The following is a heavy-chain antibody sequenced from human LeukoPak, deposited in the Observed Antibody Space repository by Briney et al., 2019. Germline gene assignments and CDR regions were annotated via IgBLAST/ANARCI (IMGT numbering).Heavy chain of an antibody. V-gene: IGHV3-66*01. D-gene: IGHD3-10*01. CDR1: GFTVSSNY. CDR2: IYSGGST. CDR3: ARGEFGPSSFDI. J-gene: IGHJ3*02. Sequence: GGSLRLSCAASGFTVSSNYMSWVRQAPGKGLEWVSVIYSGGSTYYADSVKGRFTISRDNSKNTLYLQMNSLRAEDTAVYYCARGEFGPSSFDIWGQGAMVTVSS.